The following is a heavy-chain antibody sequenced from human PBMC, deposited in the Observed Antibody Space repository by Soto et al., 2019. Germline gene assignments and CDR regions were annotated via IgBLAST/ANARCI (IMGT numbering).Heavy chain of an antibody. J-gene: IGHJ4*02. Sequence: QVQLVQSGAEVKKPGASVKVSCKASGYTFTGYYMHWVRQAPGQGLEWMGWINPNSGGTNYAQKFQGWVTMTRDTSISTAYMELSRLRSDDTALYYCARERCTNGVCYPYFDYWGQGTLVTVSS. V-gene: IGHV1-2*04. CDR2: INPNSGGT. CDR1: GYTFTGYY. CDR3: ARERCTNGVCYPYFDY. D-gene: IGHD2-8*01.